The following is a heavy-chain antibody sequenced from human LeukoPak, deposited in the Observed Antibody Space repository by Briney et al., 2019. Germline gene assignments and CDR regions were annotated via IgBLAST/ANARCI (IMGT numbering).Heavy chain of an antibody. J-gene: IGHJ6*02. D-gene: IGHD6-19*01. CDR2: ISYDGSNK. CDR3: AREGETAGYSSGWYSYYYGMDV. V-gene: IGHV3-30-3*01. CDR1: GFTFSNYA. Sequence: PGGSLRLSCAASGFTFSNYAIYWVRQAPGKGLEWVAVISYDGSNKYYADSVKGRFTISRDNSKNTLYLQMNSLRAENTAVYYCAREGETAGYSSGWYSYYYGMDVWGQGTTVTVSS.